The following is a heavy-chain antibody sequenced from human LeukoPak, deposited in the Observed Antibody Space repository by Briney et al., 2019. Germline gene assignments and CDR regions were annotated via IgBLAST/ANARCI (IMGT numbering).Heavy chain of an antibody. D-gene: IGHD1-26*01. CDR3: ANLAGGSEVGATTSPDY. CDR2: ISGSGGST. J-gene: IGHJ4*02. V-gene: IGHV3-23*01. Sequence: GGSLRLSCAASGFTFSSYAMSWVRQAPGKGLEWVSAISGSGGSTYYADSVKGRFTISRDNSKNTLYLQMNSLRAEDTAVYYCANLAGGSEVGATTSPDYWGQGTLVTVSS. CDR1: GFTFSSYA.